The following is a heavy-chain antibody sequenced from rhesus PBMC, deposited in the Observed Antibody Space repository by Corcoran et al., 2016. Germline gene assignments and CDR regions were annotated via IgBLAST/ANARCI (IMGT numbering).Heavy chain of an antibody. CDR1: GFSLSTSGMG. CDR2: IYWNDDK. J-gene: IGHJ4*01. D-gene: IGHD6-13*01. V-gene: IGHV2-1*01. Sequence: QVTLKESGPALVKPTQTLTLTCTFSGFSLSTSGMGVGWIRQPSRKTLEWLAHIYWNDDKYYRASLKGSLTISKDTSKNQVILPMTNMDPVDTATYYCARRRGGIAAGNFDYWGQGVLVTVSS. CDR3: ARRRGGIAAGNFDY.